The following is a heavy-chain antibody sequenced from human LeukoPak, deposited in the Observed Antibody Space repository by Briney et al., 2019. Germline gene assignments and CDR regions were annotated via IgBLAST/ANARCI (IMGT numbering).Heavy chain of an antibody. J-gene: IGHJ3*02. D-gene: IGHD3-9*01. Sequence: PSQTLSLTCAVSGGSISSGGYSWSWIRQPPGKGLEWIGYIYHSGSTYYNPSLKSRVTISVDRSKNQFSLKLSSVTAADTAVYYCARVRHYDILTGYFSPIHGPGHFGNIEYAFDIWGQGTMVTVSS. CDR1: GGSISSGGYS. CDR3: ARVRHYDILTGYFSPIHGPGHFGNIEYAFDI. CDR2: IYHSGST. V-gene: IGHV4-30-2*01.